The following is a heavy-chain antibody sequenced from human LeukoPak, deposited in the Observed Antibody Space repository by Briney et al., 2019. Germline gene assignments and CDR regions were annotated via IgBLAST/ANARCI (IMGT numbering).Heavy chain of an antibody. Sequence: GGSLRLSCAASGFTFSSYVMSWVRQAPGKGLEWVSYISPNADRTSKADSVKGRFTISRDNTRNTLYLQMNSLRDDDTAVYYCAIMHGYYDGSGYWVQWGQGTLVTVSS. CDR3: AIMHGYYDGSGYWVQ. J-gene: IGHJ4*02. D-gene: IGHD3-22*01. CDR1: GFTFSSYV. CDR2: ISPNADRT. V-gene: IGHV3-23*01.